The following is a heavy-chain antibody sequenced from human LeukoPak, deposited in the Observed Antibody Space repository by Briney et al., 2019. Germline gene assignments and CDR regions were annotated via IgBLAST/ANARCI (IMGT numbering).Heavy chain of an antibody. V-gene: IGHV4-4*07. CDR3: ATSYYYDSSGYPTPLFY. CDR2: IYTSGST. Sequence: SETLSLTCTVSGYSISSGYYWSWIRQPAGKGLEWIGRIYTSGSTNYNPSLKSRVTMSVDTSKNQFSLKLSSVTAADTAVYYCATSYYYDSSGYPTPLFYWGQGTLVTVSS. J-gene: IGHJ4*02. D-gene: IGHD3-22*01. CDR1: GYSISSGYY.